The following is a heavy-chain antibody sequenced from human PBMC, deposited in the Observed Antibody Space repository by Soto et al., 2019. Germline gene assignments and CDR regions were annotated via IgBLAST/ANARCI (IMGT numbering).Heavy chain of an antibody. D-gene: IGHD3-10*01. CDR3: ARDDLLLWFGELSYGMDV. CDR2: ISYDGSNK. J-gene: IGHJ6*02. CDR1: GFTFSSYA. V-gene: IGHV3-30-3*01. Sequence: GGSLRLSCAASGFTFSSYAMHWVRQAPGKGLEWVAVISYDGSNKYYADSVKGRFTISRDNSKNTLYLQMNSLRAEDTAVYYCARDDLLLWFGELSYGMDVWGQGTTVTVSS.